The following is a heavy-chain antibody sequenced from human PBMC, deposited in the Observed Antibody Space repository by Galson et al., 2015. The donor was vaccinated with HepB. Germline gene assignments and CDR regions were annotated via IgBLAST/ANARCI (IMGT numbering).Heavy chain of an antibody. D-gene: IGHD2-8*02. CDR3: AKWAPGGISGY. J-gene: IGHJ4*02. Sequence: ETLSLTCTVSGGSISGYFWDWIRQPAGKGLEWIGRIYSSGSTNYNPSLKSRVTMSVDTSKNQFSLKLNSVTAADTAVYYCAKWAPGGISGYWGQGTLVTVSS. V-gene: IGHV4-4*07. CDR2: IYSSGST. CDR1: GGSISGYF.